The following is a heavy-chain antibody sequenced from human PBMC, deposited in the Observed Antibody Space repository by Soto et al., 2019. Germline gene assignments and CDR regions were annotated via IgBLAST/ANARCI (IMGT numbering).Heavy chain of an antibody. CDR3: ARDLFGEGGAGYFDY. D-gene: IGHD2-21*01. Sequence: QVHLVQSGAEVKKPGASVKVSCKASGYSFSTYGISWVRQAPGQGLEWMGWISGLNGNTNYAQNLQRRVTMTTDTSTITAYMELRSLGFDDTAMYYCARDLFGEGGAGYFDYWGQGTLVTVSS. V-gene: IGHV1-18*01. CDR1: GYSFSTYG. J-gene: IGHJ4*02. CDR2: ISGLNGNT.